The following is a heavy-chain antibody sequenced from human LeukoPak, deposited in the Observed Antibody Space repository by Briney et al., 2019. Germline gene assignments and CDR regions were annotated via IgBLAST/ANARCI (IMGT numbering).Heavy chain of an antibody. CDR3: ARDQFTWLRKRVNGVFWFDP. Sequence: GASVKVSCKASGYTFTSYAMNWVRQAPGQGLEWMGWINTNTGNPTYAQGFTGRFVFSLDTSVSTAYLQISSLKAEDTAVYYCARDQFTWLRKRVNGVFWFDPWGQGTLVTVSS. J-gene: IGHJ5*02. CDR1: GYTFTSYA. D-gene: IGHD5-12*01. V-gene: IGHV7-4-1*02. CDR2: INTNTGNP.